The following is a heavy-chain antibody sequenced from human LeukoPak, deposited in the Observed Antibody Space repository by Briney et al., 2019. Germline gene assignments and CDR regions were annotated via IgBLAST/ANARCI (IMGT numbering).Heavy chain of an antibody. V-gene: IGHV3-11*06. Sequence: GGSLRLSCAASGFTFSDYYMSWIRQAAGKGLEWVSYISSSSSYTNYADSVKGRFTISRDNAKNSLYLQMNSLRAEDTAVYYCARGRRDGYNFDYWGQGTLVTVSS. CDR2: ISSSSSYT. J-gene: IGHJ4*02. CDR1: GFTFSDYY. D-gene: IGHD5-24*01. CDR3: ARGRRDGYNFDY.